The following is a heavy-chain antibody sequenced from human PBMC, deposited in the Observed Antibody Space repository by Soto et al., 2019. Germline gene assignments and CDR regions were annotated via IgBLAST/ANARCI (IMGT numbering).Heavy chain of an antibody. J-gene: IGHJ6*02. V-gene: IGHV3-11*04. D-gene: IGHD3-3*01. Sequence: PGGSLRLSCAASGFTFSDYYMSWIRRAPGKGLEWVSYISSSGSTIYYADSVKGRFTISRDNAKNSLYLQMNSLRAEDTAVYYCARGYTIFGVVTHDYYYGMDVWGQGTTVNVSS. CDR2: ISSSGSTI. CDR3: ARGYTIFGVVTHDYYYGMDV. CDR1: GFTFSDYY.